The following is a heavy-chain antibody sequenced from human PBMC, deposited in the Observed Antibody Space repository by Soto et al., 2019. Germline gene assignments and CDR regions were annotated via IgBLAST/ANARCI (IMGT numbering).Heavy chain of an antibody. CDR2: IYHSGST. CDR1: GGSISSSNW. Sequence: SETLSLTCAVSGGSISSSNWWSWVRQPPGKGLEWIGEIYHSGSTNYNPSLKSRVTISVDKSKNQFSLKLSSVTAADTAVYYCARWSSSRGDHYYGMDVWGQGTTVTVSS. J-gene: IGHJ6*02. D-gene: IGHD6-6*01. V-gene: IGHV4-4*02. CDR3: ARWSSSRGDHYYGMDV.